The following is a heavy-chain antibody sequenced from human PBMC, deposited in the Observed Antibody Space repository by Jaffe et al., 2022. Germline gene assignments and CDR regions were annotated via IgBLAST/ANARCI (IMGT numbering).Heavy chain of an antibody. CDR3: ARGYAVTGHWYSDL. D-gene: IGHD4-17*01. CDR1: GGSFSGYY. J-gene: IGHJ2*01. CDR2: INHSGST. Sequence: QVQLQQWGAGLLKPSETLSLTCAVYGGSFSGYYWSWIRQPPGKGLEWIGEINHSGSTNYNPSLKSRVTISVDTSKNQFSLKLSSVTAADTAVYFCARGYAVTGHWYSDLWGRGTLVTVSS. V-gene: IGHV4-34*01.